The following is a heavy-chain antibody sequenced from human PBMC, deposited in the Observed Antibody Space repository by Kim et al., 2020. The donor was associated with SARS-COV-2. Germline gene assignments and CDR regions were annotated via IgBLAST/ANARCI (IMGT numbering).Heavy chain of an antibody. CDR1: GHFFTRDS. CDR2: IDCGNGNT. D-gene: IGHD3-16*01. Sequence: ASVKVSCKTSGHFFTRDSIHWVRQAPGQGLEWMGGIDCGNGNTIYSQKFQGRVTFTTDTSASTAYMELSFLRSEDSAVYYCLGGFYFDCWGQGTLATVSS. V-gene: IGHV1-3*01. CDR3: LGGFYFDC. J-gene: IGHJ4*02.